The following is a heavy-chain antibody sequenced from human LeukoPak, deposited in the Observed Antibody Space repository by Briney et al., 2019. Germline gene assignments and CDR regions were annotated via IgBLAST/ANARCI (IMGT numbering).Heavy chain of an antibody. CDR3: AIEESAWTGIAY. J-gene: IGHJ4*02. V-gene: IGHV3-74*01. D-gene: IGHD1-1*01. CDR1: GITFGRNW. CDR2: INIDGSVT. Sequence: GGSLRLSCAASGITFGRNWMHWVRQAPGKGLVGVSRINIDGSVTSYADSVKGRFIISRDNAKNTLYLEMNSLRADDTAVYFCAIEESAWTGIAYWGQGTLVTVPS.